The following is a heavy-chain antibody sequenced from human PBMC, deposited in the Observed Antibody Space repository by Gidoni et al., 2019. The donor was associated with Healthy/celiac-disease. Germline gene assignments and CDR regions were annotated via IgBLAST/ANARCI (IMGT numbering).Heavy chain of an antibody. J-gene: IGHJ6*03. D-gene: IGHD5-18*01. V-gene: IGHV4-34*01. CDR3: ARGRRIQLYSYYYYYMDV. CDR2: INHSGST. CDR1: GGSFSGYY. Sequence: QVQLQQWRAGLLKPSETLSLTCAVYGGSFSGYYWSWIRQPPGKGLEWIGEINHSGSTNYNPSLKSRVTISVDTSKNQFSLKLSSVTAADTAVYYCARGRRIQLYSYYYYYMDVWGKGTTVTVSS.